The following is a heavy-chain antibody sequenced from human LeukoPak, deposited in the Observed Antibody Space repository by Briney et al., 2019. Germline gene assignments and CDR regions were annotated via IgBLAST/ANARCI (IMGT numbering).Heavy chain of an antibody. V-gene: IGHV1-2*02. CDR1: GYTFSNYF. Sequence: ASVKVSCKSSGYTFSNYFMHWVLQAPGQGLEWMGWINPKSGGTNYAQKFQGRVTMTRDTSISTAYMDLSRLRSDDTAVYYCARGPMITFGGVIVAPWGQGTLVTVSS. CDR3: ARGPMITFGGVIVAP. J-gene: IGHJ5*02. CDR2: INPKSGGT. D-gene: IGHD3-16*02.